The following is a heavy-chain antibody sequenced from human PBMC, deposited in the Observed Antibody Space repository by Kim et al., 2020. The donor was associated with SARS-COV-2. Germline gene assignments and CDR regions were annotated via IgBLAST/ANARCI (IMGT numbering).Heavy chain of an antibody. D-gene: IGHD4-17*01. Sequence: SETLSLTCTVSGCTISSYYWSWIRQPPGKGLEWIGYIYYSRSTNYNPSLKSRVTISVDTSKNQFSLKLSSVTAADTAVYYCARDAPLFTYGVDYGMDVWGQGTTVTVSS. V-gene: IGHV4-59*01. J-gene: IGHJ6*02. CDR1: GCTISSYY. CDR3: ARDAPLFTYGVDYGMDV. CDR2: IYYSRST.